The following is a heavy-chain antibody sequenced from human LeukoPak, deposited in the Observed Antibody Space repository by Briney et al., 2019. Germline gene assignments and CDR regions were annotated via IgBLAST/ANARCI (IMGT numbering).Heavy chain of an antibody. CDR1: GFTFSSYA. D-gene: IGHD5-12*01. V-gene: IGHV3-30*04. Sequence: PGGSLRLSCAASGFTFSSYAMHWVRQAPGKGLEWVAVISYDGSNKYYADSVKGRFTISRDNSKNTLYLQMNSLRAEDTAVYYCARDGNGSGYDLAAFDIWGQGTMVTVSS. J-gene: IGHJ3*02. CDR3: ARDGNGSGYDLAAFDI. CDR2: ISYDGSNK.